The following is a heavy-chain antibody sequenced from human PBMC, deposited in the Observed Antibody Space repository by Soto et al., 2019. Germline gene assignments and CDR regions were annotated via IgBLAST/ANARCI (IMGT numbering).Heavy chain of an antibody. Sequence: PGESLKISCPGSGYTFNSFWIGWVRQMPGEGLEWMGLMFPWTSDTRYSPSFQGHVSISVDRSTGTGYLQWNSLKASDTAMYYCVTTRDGTTFFPHWGKGTPVTVSS. J-gene: IGHJ4*02. CDR1: GYTFNSFW. CDR3: VTTRDGTTFFPH. V-gene: IGHV5-51*01. CDR2: MFPWTSDT. D-gene: IGHD1-7*01.